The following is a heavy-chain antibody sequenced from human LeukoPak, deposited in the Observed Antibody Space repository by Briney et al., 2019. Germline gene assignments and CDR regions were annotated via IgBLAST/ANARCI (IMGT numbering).Heavy chain of an antibody. Sequence: SETLSLTCTVSGGSISSSSYYWGWIRQPPGKGLEWIGSIYYSGSTYYNPSLKSRVTISVDTSKNQFSLKLSSVTAADTAVYYCASPWGSYRNTWGQGTLVTVSS. J-gene: IGHJ4*02. CDR3: ASPWGSYRNT. D-gene: IGHD3-16*02. V-gene: IGHV4-39*01. CDR2: IYYSGST. CDR1: GGSISSSSYY.